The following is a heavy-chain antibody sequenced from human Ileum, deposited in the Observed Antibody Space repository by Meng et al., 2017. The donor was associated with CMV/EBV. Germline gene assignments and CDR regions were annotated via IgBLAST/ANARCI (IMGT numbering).Heavy chain of an antibody. CDR3: ARESTSGYGDS. CDR1: GGSISSSSYY. J-gene: IGHJ4*02. V-gene: IGHV4-39*06. D-gene: IGHD3-22*01. CDR2: LYYSGTT. Sequence: RLQLQESGPGLVKPSETLSLTCTVSGGSISSSSYYWGWIRQPPGKGLEWIGSLYYSGTTYYSPSLKSRVSISVDTSKNQFSLKLSSVTAADTAYYHYARESTSGYGDSWGQGILVTVSS.